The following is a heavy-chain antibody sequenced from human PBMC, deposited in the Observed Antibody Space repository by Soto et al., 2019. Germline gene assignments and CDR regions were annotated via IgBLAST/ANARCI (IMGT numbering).Heavy chain of an antibody. CDR3: TSLSGSAVAGTYGSFDY. CDR2: IRSKANSYAT. D-gene: IGHD6-19*01. J-gene: IGHJ4*02. CDR1: GFTFSGSA. Sequence: EVQLVESGGGLVQPGGSLKLSCAASGFTFSGSAMHWVRQASGKGLEWVGRIRSKANSYATAYAASVKGRFTISREDSKNTAYLQMNSLKTEDTAVYYCTSLSGSAVAGTYGSFDYWGQGTLVTVSS. V-gene: IGHV3-73*02.